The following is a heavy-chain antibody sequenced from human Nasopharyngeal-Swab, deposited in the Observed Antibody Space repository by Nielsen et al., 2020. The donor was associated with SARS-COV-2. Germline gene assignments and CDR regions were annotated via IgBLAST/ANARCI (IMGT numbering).Heavy chain of an antibody. D-gene: IGHD3-3*01. CDR3: ARMYYDFWSGYYEVYNWFDP. V-gene: IGHV4-39*01. Sequence: WIRQPSGKGLEWIGSIYYSGSTYYNPSLKSRVTISVDTSKNQFSLKLSSVTAADTAVYYCARMYYDFWSGYYEVYNWFDPWGQGTLVTVSS. J-gene: IGHJ5*02. CDR2: IYYSGST.